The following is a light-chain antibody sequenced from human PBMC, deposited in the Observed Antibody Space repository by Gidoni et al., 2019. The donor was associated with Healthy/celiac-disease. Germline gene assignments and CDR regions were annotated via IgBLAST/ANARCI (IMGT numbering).Light chain of an antibody. CDR2: DAS. Sequence: ELVLTQYPATLSLSPGERATLSCRASQSVSSYSAWYQQKPGQAPRLLIYDASNRATGIPARFSGSGSGTDFTLTISSLEPEDFAVYYCQQRSNWPLTFGGGTKVEIK. CDR3: QQRSNWPLT. J-gene: IGKJ4*01. V-gene: IGKV3-11*01. CDR1: QSVSSY.